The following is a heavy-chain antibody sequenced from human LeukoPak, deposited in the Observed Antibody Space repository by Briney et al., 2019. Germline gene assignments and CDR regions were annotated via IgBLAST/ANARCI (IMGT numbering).Heavy chain of an antibody. D-gene: IGHD3-22*01. CDR1: ENTLTGYY. J-gene: IGHJ5*02. V-gene: IGHV1-2*02. CDR3: CMIRTHTDP. Sequence: ASVKVSCKASENTLTGYYMHWVRQASGQGLEWMGWINPNGGGTNYAQKFQGRVTMTRDTSISTAYMELSSLTSDDTAVYYCCMIRTHTDPWGQGTLVTVS. CDR2: INPNGGGT.